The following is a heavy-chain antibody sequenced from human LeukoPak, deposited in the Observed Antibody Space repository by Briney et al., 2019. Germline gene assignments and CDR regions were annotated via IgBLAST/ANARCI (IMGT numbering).Heavy chain of an antibody. J-gene: IGHJ5*02. Sequence: PSETLSLTCAVYGRSFSGYYWSWIRQPPGKGLEWLGEINHSGSTNYNPSLKSRVTISVDTSKNQFSLKLSSVTAADTAVYYCARGAGYCSGGSCYRFDPWGQGTLVTVSS. CDR1: GRSFSGYY. CDR2: INHSGST. D-gene: IGHD2-15*01. V-gene: IGHV4-34*01. CDR3: ARGAGYCSGGSCYRFDP.